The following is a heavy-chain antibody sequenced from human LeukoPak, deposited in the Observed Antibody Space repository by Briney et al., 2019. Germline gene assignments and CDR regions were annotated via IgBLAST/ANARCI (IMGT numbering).Heavy chain of an antibody. CDR3: ASEAGTGLYYFDY. V-gene: IGHV3-66*01. D-gene: IGHD6-13*01. Sequence: GGSLRLSCAASGFTVSSNYMSWVRQAPGKGLEWVSVIYSGGSTYYADSVKGRFTISRDNSKNTLYLQMNSLRAEDTAVYYCASEAGTGLYYFDYWGQGTLVTVSS. J-gene: IGHJ4*02. CDR2: IYSGGST. CDR1: GFTVSSNY.